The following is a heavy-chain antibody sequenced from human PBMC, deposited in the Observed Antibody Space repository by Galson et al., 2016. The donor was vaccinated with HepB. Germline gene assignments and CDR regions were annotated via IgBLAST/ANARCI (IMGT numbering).Heavy chain of an antibody. D-gene: IGHD2-15*01. J-gene: IGHJ6*02. Sequence: SVKVSCKASGGTFSSYAISWVRQAPGQGLEWMGGIIPIFGTANYAQKFQGRVTITADESTSTAYMELSSLRSGDTAVYYCARSIDIVVVVAATPFPYYGMDVWGQGTTVTVSS. CDR2: IIPIFGTA. CDR3: ARSIDIVVVVAATPFPYYGMDV. CDR1: GGTFSSYA. V-gene: IGHV1-69*13.